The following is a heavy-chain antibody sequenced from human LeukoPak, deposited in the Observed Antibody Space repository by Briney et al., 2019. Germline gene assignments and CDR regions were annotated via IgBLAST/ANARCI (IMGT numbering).Heavy chain of an antibody. Sequence: GGSLRLSCAASGFGFSTAWLSWVRQASGKGLEWVGRIKSKNAGGTTDYAAPVKVRFTISRDDSKNTLYLQMNSLKTEDTAVYYCITEYYGGYKYWGQGTLVTVSS. J-gene: IGHJ4*02. CDR3: ITEYYGGYKY. V-gene: IGHV3-15*01. CDR2: IKSKNAGGTT. CDR1: GFGFSTAW. D-gene: IGHD4-17*01.